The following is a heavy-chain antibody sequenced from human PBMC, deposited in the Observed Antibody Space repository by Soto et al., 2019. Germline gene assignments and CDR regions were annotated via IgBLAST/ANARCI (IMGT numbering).Heavy chain of an antibody. CDR3: ETADATAVCWHFDD. V-gene: IGHV3-23*01. D-gene: IGHD2-21*02. CDR1: GFTFNKCA. CDR2: INASGGGT. Sequence: EVQLLESGGGLVQPGGSLRLSCAASGFTFNKCAMTWVRQAPGKGLEWVSGINASGGGTSYADSVKGRGTISRATSKNTLYLQMRSVRVEATAIYDCETADATAVCWHFDDWGQGILVTVSS. J-gene: IGHJ4*02.